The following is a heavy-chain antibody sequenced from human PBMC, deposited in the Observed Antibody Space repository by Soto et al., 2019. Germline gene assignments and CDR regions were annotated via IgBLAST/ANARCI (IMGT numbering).Heavy chain of an antibody. V-gene: IGHV3-21*01. CDR1: EFIFSGYS. J-gene: IGHJ4*02. CDR2: ISSGSNYV. CDR3: TRASLLEFGESGIHLDS. D-gene: IGHD3-10*01. Sequence: EVQLLESGGSLVKPGGSLRLSCAGSEFIFSGYSMTWVRQPPEQGLEWVSFISSGSNYVYYADSVKGRFTISRDNAKRSLYLQLNSLRAEDTALYYCTRASLLEFGESGIHLDSWRQGTLVTVSS.